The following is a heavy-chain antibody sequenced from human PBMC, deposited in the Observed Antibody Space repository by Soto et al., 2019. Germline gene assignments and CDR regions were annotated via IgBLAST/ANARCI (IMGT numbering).Heavy chain of an antibody. CDR1: GGSFCGYD. D-gene: IGHD6-6*01. CDR2: INQSGST. J-gene: IGHJ1*01. Sequence: PSETLSLTCAVYGGSFCGYDRRWIRQPPGKGLEWIGEINQSGSTNYNPALKSRVTISVETSKNQFSLKLSSVTAADTAVYYCARTIAARRGHFQHWGQGTLVTVSS. CDR3: ARTIAARRGHFQH. V-gene: IGHV4-34*01.